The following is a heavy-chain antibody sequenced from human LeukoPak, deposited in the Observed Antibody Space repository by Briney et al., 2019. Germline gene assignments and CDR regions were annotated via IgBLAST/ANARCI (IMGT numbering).Heavy chain of an antibody. CDR2: ISGSGGST. V-gene: IGHV3-23*01. Sequence: GGSLRLSCAASGFTFSSYAMSWVRQAPGKGLEWVSAISGSGGSTYYADSVKGRFTISRDNSKNTLYLQINSLRAEDTAVYYCAKALPSMITFGGVIDYWGQGTLVTVSS. CDR3: AKALPSMITFGGVIDY. D-gene: IGHD3-16*01. CDR1: GFTFSSYA. J-gene: IGHJ4*02.